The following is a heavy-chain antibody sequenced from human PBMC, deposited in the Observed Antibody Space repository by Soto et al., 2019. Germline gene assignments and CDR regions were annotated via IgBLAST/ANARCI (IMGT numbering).Heavy chain of an antibody. CDR1: GYTFTNFG. CDR2: ISAYNGNT. CDR3: ARDLQIGCSGGSCPPGY. J-gene: IGHJ4*02. Sequence: ASVKVSCKASGYTFTNFGISWVRQAPGQGLEWMGWISAYNGNTNYAQKFQGRFTISRDNSKNTLYLQMNSLRAEDTAVYYCARDLQIGCSGGSCPPGYWGQGTLVTVSS. V-gene: IGHV1-18*01. D-gene: IGHD2-15*01.